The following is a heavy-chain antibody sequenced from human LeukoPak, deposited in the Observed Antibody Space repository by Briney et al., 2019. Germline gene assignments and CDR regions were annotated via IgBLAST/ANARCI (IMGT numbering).Heavy chain of an antibody. J-gene: IGHJ5*02. CDR2: IYYSGST. V-gene: IGHV4-39*07. Sequence: SETLSLTCPVSSGSISTSSYYWGWIRQPPGKGLEWIGTIYYSGSTYYNPSLKSRVTISTDMSKNQFSLKLSSVTAADTAVYYCASFDYYEDTNWFDPWGQGTLVTVSS. CDR3: ASFDYYEDTNWFDP. CDR1: SGSISTSSYY. D-gene: IGHD3-22*01.